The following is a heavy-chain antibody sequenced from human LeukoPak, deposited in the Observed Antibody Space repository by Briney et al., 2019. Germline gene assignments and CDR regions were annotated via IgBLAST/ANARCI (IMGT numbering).Heavy chain of an antibody. CDR1: GYTFTGYY. Sequence: ASVKVSCKASGYTFTGYYMHWVRQAPGHGLEWMGRINPNSGGTNYAQKFQGRVTMTRDTSISTAYMELSRLRSDDTAVYYCAREFYDILTGYHSWDYWGQGTLVTVSS. D-gene: IGHD3-9*01. CDR3: AREFYDILTGYHSWDY. V-gene: IGHV1-2*06. J-gene: IGHJ4*02. CDR2: INPNSGGT.